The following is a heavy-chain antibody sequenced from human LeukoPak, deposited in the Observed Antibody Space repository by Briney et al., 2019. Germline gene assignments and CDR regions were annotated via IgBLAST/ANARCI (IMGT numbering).Heavy chain of an antibody. CDR2: LYYSGST. D-gene: IGHD3-10*01. V-gene: IGHV4-30-4*01. CDR1: GGSISSGDYY. CDR3: ARDLNGHYGSGTSYFDY. J-gene: IGHJ4*02. Sequence: PSKTLSLTCTVSGGSISSGDYYWSWIRQPPGKGLEWIGYLYYSGSTYYNPSLKSRVTISVDTSKNQFSLKLSSVTAADTAVYYCARDLNGHYGSGTSYFDYWGQGTLVTVSS.